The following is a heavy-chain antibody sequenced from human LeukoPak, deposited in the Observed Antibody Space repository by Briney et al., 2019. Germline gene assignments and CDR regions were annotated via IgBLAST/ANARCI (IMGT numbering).Heavy chain of an antibody. CDR2: ISSNGGST. CDR3: ARDHGPGGFDY. Sequence: GGSLRLSCAASVFTFSSYAMHWVRQAPGKGLEYVSAISSNGGSTYYAHSVKGRFTISRDNSKNTLYLQMGSLRAEDMAVYYCARDHGPGGFDYWGQGTLVTVSS. V-gene: IGHV3-64*01. CDR1: VFTFSSYA. D-gene: IGHD2-15*01. J-gene: IGHJ4*02.